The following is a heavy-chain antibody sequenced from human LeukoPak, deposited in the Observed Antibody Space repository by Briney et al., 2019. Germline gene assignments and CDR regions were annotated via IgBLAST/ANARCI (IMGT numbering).Heavy chain of an antibody. Sequence: RGSLRLSCVASGLTFDDSAMHWVRQAPGKGLEWVSLISADGGSTFSADSVKGRFSISRDNSKNSLYLQMNSLRSEDTAMYYCAKESGKFDYWGQGTLVAVSS. J-gene: IGHJ4*02. CDR3: AKESGKFDY. CDR1: GLTFDDSA. CDR2: ISADGGST. V-gene: IGHV3-43*02.